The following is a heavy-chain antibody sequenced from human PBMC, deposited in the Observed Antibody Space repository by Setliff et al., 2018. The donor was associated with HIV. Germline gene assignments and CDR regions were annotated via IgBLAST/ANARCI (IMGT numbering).Heavy chain of an antibody. CDR2: IYYTGSP. V-gene: IGHV4-59*04. CDR3: AVGVIMGSFDT. Sequence: SETLSLSCTGSGFTFSDYNMNWVRQPPGKGLEWIGTIYYTGSPYSNPSLKSRLTISVDTSKNQLSLKLNSVTAADTAVYYCAVGVIMGSFDTWGQGTLVTVSS. CDR1: GFTFSDYN. J-gene: IGHJ4*02. D-gene: IGHD2-21*01.